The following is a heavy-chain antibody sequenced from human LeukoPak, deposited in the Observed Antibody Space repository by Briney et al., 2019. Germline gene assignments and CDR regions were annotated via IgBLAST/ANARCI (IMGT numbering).Heavy chain of an antibody. D-gene: IGHD1-26*01. J-gene: IGHJ4*02. CDR3: ARGGSYWVFDY. CDR1: GSIFTSYW. CDR2: IYPGDSDT. V-gene: IGHV5-51*01. Sequence: GESLQISCQGSGSIFTSYWIGWVRQLRGKGLEWMGIIYPGDSDTRYSPSFQGQVTISADKSISTAYLQWSSLKASDTAMYYCARGGSYWVFDYWGQGTLVTVSS.